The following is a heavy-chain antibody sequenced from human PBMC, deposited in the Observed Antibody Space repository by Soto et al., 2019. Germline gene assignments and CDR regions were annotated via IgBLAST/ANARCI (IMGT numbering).Heavy chain of an antibody. V-gene: IGHV4-34*01. CDR3: ARGLISGSHYSGGWYYFDS. J-gene: IGHJ4*02. D-gene: IGHD1-26*01. CDR1: GGSFSDYI. Sequence: QVQLQQSGAGLLKPSETLSLTCDVYGGSFSDYIWTWIRQTPGKGLQWIGQINHSGSANYNPSLKSRVTISVPTSSSQFSRELSSVTAADTAVYYCARGLISGSHYSGGWYYFDSWGQGTQVTVSS. CDR2: INHSGSA.